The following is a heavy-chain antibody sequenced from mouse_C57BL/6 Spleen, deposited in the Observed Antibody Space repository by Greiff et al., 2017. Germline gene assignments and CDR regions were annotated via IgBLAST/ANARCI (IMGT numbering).Heavy chain of an antibody. D-gene: IGHD1-1*01. CDR1: GFTFSSYA. Sequence: DVHLVESGEGLVKPGGSLKLSCAASGFTFSSYAMSWVRQTPEKRLEWVAYISSGGDYIYYADTVKGRFTISRDNARNTLYLQMSSLKSEETAMYYCTRDTPPYCGSSYGYFDVWGTGTTVTVSS. CDR2: ISSGGDYI. J-gene: IGHJ1*03. CDR3: TRDTPPYCGSSYGYFDV. V-gene: IGHV5-9-1*02.